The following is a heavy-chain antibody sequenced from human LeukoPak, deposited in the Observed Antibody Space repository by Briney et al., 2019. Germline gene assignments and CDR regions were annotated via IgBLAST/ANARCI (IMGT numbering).Heavy chain of an antibody. V-gene: IGHV3-30*02. J-gene: IGHJ4*02. CDR1: GFTFSSYG. CDR2: IRYDGSNK. D-gene: IGHD6-19*01. Sequence: GGSLRLSCAASGFTFSSYGMHWVRQAPGKGPEWVAFIRYDGSNKYYADSVKGRFTISRDNSKNTLYLQMNSLRAEDTAVYYCAKDPPPVDGPGGHFDYWGQGTLVTVSS. CDR3: AKDPPPVDGPGGHFDY.